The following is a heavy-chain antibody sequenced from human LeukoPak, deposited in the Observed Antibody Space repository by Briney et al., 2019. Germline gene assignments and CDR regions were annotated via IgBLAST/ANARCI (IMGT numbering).Heavy chain of an antibody. V-gene: IGHV2-70*04. CDR2: IDWDDDK. CDR1: GFSLSTPKMR. CDR3: ARSTYCGGDCPFDY. Sequence: SGPALVKPTQTLTQTCTFSGFSLSTPKMRVSWIRQPPGKALEWLARIDWDDDKFYSTSLKTRLTISKDTSKTQVVLTMTNMDPVDTATYYCARSTYCGGDCPFDYWGQGTLVTVSS. J-gene: IGHJ4*02. D-gene: IGHD2-21*02.